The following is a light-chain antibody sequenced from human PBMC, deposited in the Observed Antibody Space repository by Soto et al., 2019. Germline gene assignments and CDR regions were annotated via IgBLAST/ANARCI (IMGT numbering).Light chain of an antibody. CDR2: EVS. Sequence: QSALTQPASVSGSPGQSATISCTGTSSDVGSYNLVSWYQQHPGKAPKLMIYEVSERPAGVSNRFSGSKSANTASLTISGLQAEDEADYYCCSFARSRILFGTGTKVTVL. J-gene: IGLJ1*01. V-gene: IGLV2-23*02. CDR3: CSFARSRIL. CDR1: SSDVGSYNL.